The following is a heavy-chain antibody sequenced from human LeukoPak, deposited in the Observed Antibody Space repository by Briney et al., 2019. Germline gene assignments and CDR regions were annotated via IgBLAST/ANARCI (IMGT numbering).Heavy chain of an antibody. CDR1: GGSISSGGYY. CDR2: IYPSGST. D-gene: IGHD3-10*01. V-gene: IGHV4-61*02. Sequence: PSETLSLTCTVSGGSISSGGYYWSWIRQPAGKGLEWIGRIYPSGSTNYNPSLKSRVTMSIDTSKNQFSLKLSSVTAADTAVYYCARDYYDSGSYPFDYWGQGTLVTVSS. CDR3: ARDYYDSGSYPFDY. J-gene: IGHJ4*02.